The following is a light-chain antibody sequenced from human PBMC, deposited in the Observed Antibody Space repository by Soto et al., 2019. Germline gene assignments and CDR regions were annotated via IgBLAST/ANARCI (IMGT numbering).Light chain of an antibody. Sequence: DVVVTQSPLSLPVTLGQSASISCRSSQSLENSDGKTYLSWFKQRPGQSPRRLISEVSKRDSGVPDRFRGSGLGTYFTLHISSVEAEDVGVYYCMQGRHLAWTFGQGTRVEIK. CDR2: EVS. J-gene: IGKJ1*01. CDR1: QSLENSDGKTY. CDR3: MQGRHLAWT. V-gene: IGKV2-30*01.